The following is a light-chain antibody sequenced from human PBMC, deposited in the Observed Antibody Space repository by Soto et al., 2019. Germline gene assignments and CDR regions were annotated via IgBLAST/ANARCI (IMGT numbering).Light chain of an antibody. J-gene: IGKJ1*01. V-gene: IGKV3-20*01. CDR1: QSVSSSY. CDR2: GAS. Sequence: EIVLTQSPGTLSLSPGERATLSCRASQSVSSSYLAWYQQKPGQAPRLLIYGASSRATGIPDRCSGSGSGTYFSLTISRLELEDFAVYYWQQYGSSPWTFGKGTKVEIK. CDR3: QQYGSSPWT.